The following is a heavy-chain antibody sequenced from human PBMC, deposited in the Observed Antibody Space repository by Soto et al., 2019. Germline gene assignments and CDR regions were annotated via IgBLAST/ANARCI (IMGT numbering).Heavy chain of an antibody. CDR3: ARDRGIVVLSAAHYASGMDV. D-gene: IGHD3-10*01. CDR1: GFIVSSYH. CDR2: ISDFGSTLYT. V-gene: IGHV3-53*01. J-gene: IGHJ6*02. Sequence: GGSLRLSCAASGFIVSSYHMMWVRQAPGKGLEWVSVISDFGSTLYTYYAESMKGRFTIARGNSKNTLYLQKNSLRAEDTGLYYWARDRGIVVLSAAHYASGMDVWGQGTTVTVSS.